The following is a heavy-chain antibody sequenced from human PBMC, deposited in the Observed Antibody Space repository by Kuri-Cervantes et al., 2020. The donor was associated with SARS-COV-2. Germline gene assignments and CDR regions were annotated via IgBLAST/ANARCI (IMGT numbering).Heavy chain of an antibody. Sequence: GSLRLSCTVSGGSISSSSYYWGWIRQPPGKGLEWIGSIYYSGSTYYNPSLKSRVTISVDTSKNQFSLKLSSVTAADTAVYYCARLTTVTTFDYWGQGTRVTVSS. CDR1: GGSISSSSYY. CDR2: IYYSGST. D-gene: IGHD4-17*01. CDR3: ARLTTVTTFDY. V-gene: IGHV4-39*01. J-gene: IGHJ4*02.